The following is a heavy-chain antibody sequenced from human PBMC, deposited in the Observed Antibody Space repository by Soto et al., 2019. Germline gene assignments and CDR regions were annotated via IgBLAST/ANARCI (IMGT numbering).Heavy chain of an antibody. CDR3: AGRYCTNGVCYTNYYYYIDV. Sequence: GGSLRLSCAASGFTFSTFAMSWVRQAPGKGLEWVSTITTSGGNTYYADSVQGRFTISRDNSKNTLYLQMNSLRAEDTAVYYCAGRYCTNGVCYTNYYYYIDVWGKGTTVTVSS. CDR1: GFTFSTFA. J-gene: IGHJ6*03. CDR2: ITTSGGNT. V-gene: IGHV3-23*01. D-gene: IGHD2-8*01.